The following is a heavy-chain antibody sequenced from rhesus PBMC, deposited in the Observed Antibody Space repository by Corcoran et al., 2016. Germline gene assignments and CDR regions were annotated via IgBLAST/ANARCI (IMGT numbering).Heavy chain of an antibody. CDR2: IYGSGGQP. V-gene: IGHV4-160*01. D-gene: IGHD2-39*02. CDR1: GGSISGYY. J-gene: IGHJ5-1*01. Sequence: QVQLQESGPGLVKPSETLSLTCAVSGGSISGYYWSWIRQPPGKGLEWIGRIYGSGGQPDYNPSLKSRVTISTDTSKNQFSLKLNSVTAADTAVYYCVRHGGYCSGDVCYTDNRFDVWGPGVLVTVSS. CDR3: VRHGGYCSGDVCYTDNRFDV.